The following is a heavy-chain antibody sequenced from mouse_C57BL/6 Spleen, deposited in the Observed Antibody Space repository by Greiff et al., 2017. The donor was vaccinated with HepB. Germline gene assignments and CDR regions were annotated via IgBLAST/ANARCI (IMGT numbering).Heavy chain of an antibody. D-gene: IGHD2-4*01. J-gene: IGHJ2*01. CDR2: IHPSSGST. Sequence: VQLQQPGAELVKPGASVKLSCKASGYTFTSYWMHWVKQRPGQGLEWIGMIHPSSGSTNYNEKFKSKATLTVDKSSSTAYMQLSSLTSEDSAVYYCARGGYYDYDLYYFDYWGQGTTLTVSS. CDR1: GYTFTSYW. CDR3: ARGGYYDYDLYYFDY. V-gene: IGHV1-64*01.